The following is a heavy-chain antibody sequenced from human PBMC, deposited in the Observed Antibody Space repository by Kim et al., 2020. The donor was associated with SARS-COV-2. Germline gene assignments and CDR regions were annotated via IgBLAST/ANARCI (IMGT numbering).Heavy chain of an antibody. J-gene: IGHJ5*02. D-gene: IGHD2-2*01. CDR2: ISAYNGNT. CDR1: GYTFTSYG. Sequence: ASVKVSCKASGYTFTSYGISWVRQAPGQGLEWMGWISAYNGNTNYAQKLQGRVTMTTDTSTSTAYMELRSLRSDDTAVYYCARSPPLHSIVVVPAAFSWFDPLGQGTLVTVSS. CDR3: ARSPPLHSIVVVPAAFSWFDP. V-gene: IGHV1-18*01.